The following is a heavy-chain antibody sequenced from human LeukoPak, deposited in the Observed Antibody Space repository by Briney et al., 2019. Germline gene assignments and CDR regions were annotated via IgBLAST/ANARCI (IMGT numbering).Heavy chain of an antibody. D-gene: IGHD3-10*01. J-gene: IGHJ5*02. V-gene: IGHV1-18*01. CDR1: GYTFTNYG. Sequence: GASVKVSCKASGYTFTNYGISWVRQAPGQGLEWMGWISAYNGNTNYAQKFQGRVTMTTDTSTSTAYMELSSLRSEDTAVYYCARGITMVRGVSNWFDPWGQGTLVTVSS. CDR2: ISAYNGNT. CDR3: ARGITMVRGVSNWFDP.